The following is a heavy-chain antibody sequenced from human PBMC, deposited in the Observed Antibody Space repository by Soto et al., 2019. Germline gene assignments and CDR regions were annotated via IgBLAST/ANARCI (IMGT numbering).Heavy chain of an antibody. CDR3: ARHRRGYPPTVHPRWFDS. Sequence: PSETLSLTCTVSPGSISSSNYYWGWIRQPPGKGLEWIGSIYHGGSTYYNPSLKSRVTISVDTSNNRFSLKLSSVTAADSAMYYCARHRRGYPPTVHPRWFDSWGQGTLVTVSS. CDR1: PGSISSSNYY. D-gene: IGHD6-25*01. CDR2: IYHGGST. V-gene: IGHV4-39*01. J-gene: IGHJ5*01.